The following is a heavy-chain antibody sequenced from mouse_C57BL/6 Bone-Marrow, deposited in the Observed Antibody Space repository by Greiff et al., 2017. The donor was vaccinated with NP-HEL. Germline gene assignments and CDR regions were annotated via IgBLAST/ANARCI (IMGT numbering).Heavy chain of an antibody. V-gene: IGHV1-19*01. Sequence: EVQRVESGPVLVKPGASVKMSCKASGYTFTDYYMNWVKQSHGKSLEWIGVINPYNGGTSYNQKFKGKATLTVDKSSSTAYMELNSLTSEDSAVYYCARSRYDYDDYWGQGTTLTVSS. CDR1: GYTFTDYY. D-gene: IGHD2-4*01. CDR2: INPYNGGT. J-gene: IGHJ2*01. CDR3: ARSRYDYDDY.